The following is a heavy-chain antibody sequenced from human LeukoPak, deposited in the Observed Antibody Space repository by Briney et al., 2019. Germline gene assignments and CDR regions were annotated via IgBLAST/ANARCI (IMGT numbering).Heavy chain of an antibody. V-gene: IGHV7-4-1*02. D-gene: IGHD2-15*01. CDR2: INTNTGNP. CDR1: GGTFSNYT. Sequence: ASVKVSCKASGGTFSNYTISWVRQAPGQGLEWMGWINTNTGNPTYAQGFTGRFVFSLDTSVSTAYLQISSLRAEDTAVYYCARAELPCSGSSCFSYWGQGTLVAVSS. CDR3: ARAELPCSGSSCFSY. J-gene: IGHJ4*02.